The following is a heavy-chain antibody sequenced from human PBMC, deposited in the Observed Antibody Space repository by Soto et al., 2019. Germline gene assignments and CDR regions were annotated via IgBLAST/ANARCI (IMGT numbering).Heavy chain of an antibody. Sequence: QITLKESGPTLVKPTQTLTLTCTFSGFSLSTTAEGVGWIRQPPGTALEWLALIYWDDDESYSPSLKSRLTITNDTSKNHVVLTMTNVDPVDTATYYCAHGSCSSADCYPNPYLDYWGQGILVTVSS. D-gene: IGHD2-2*01. CDR2: IYWDDDE. CDR1: GFSLSTTAEG. V-gene: IGHV2-5*02. CDR3: AHGSCSSADCYPNPYLDY. J-gene: IGHJ4*02.